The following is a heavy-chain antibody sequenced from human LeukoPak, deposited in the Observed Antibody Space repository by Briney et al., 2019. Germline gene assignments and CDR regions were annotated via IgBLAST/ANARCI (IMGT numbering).Heavy chain of an antibody. CDR1: GGSIESYY. Sequence: PSETLSLTCSLSGGSIESYYWSWIRQPPGKGLEWIGYVFYTGSTNYSPSLKSRVTISVDPSETQFSLNLTSVTAADTATYYCARTSRMFSSSSGGAFDIWGQGTRVTVS. V-gene: IGHV4-59*01. D-gene: IGHD6-6*01. CDR3: ARTSRMFSSSSGGAFDI. J-gene: IGHJ3*02. CDR2: VFYTGST.